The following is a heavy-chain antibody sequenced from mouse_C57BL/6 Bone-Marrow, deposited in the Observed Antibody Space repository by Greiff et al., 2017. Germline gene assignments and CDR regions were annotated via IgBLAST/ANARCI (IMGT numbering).Heavy chain of an antibody. CDR1: GYTFTSYW. J-gene: IGHJ3*01. D-gene: IGHD1-1*01. CDR3: ARDYFNYYGGSPAWFAY. CDR2: IDPSDSYT. Sequence: VQLQQPGAELVMPGASVKLSCKASGYTFTSYWMPWVKQRPGQGLEWIGEIDPSDSYTNYNQKFKGKSTLTVDKSSSTAYLQLSSLTSEDSAVYYCARDYFNYYGGSPAWFAYWGQGTLVTVPA. V-gene: IGHV1-69*01.